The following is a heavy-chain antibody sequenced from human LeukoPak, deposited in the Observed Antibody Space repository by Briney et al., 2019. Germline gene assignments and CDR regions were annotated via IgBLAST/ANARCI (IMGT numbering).Heavy chain of an antibody. D-gene: IGHD2-15*01. CDR3: ARASCGGGTCYDSRGWFDP. Sequence: SETLSLTCTVSGGSISSSIYFWGWIRQPPGKGLEWIGSIHYSGSTYHDPSLKSRVAISIDTSKNQFSLKLRSVTPADTAVYYCARASCGGGTCYDSRGWFDPWGQGTLVTVSS. CDR1: GGSISSSIYF. J-gene: IGHJ5*02. CDR2: IHYSGST. V-gene: IGHV4-39*07.